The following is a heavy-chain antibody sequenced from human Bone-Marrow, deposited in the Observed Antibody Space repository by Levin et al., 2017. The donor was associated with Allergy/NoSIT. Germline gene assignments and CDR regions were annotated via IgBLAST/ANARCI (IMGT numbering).Heavy chain of an antibody. CDR1: GFTFSSYS. Sequence: GESLKISCAASGFTFSSYSMNWVRQAPGKGLEWVSSISSSSSYIYYADSVKGRFTISRDNAKNSLYLQMNSLRAEDTAVYYCARWLQCDYWGQGTLVTVSS. J-gene: IGHJ4*02. CDR3: ARWLQCDY. D-gene: IGHD5-24*01. V-gene: IGHV3-21*01. CDR2: ISSSSSYI.